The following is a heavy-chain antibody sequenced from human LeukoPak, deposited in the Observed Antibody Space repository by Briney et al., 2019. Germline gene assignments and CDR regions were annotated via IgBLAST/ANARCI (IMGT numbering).Heavy chain of an antibody. V-gene: IGHV1-69*04. CDR2: IIPIFGIA. J-gene: IGHJ4*02. CDR3: ARDRSYGQAFDY. Sequence: SVKVSCKASGGTFSSYAISWVRQAPGQGLEWMGRIIPIFGIANYAQKFQGRVTMTTDTSTSTAYMELRSLRSDDTAVYYCARDRSYGQAFDYWGQGTLVTVSS. CDR1: GGTFSSYA. D-gene: IGHD5-18*01.